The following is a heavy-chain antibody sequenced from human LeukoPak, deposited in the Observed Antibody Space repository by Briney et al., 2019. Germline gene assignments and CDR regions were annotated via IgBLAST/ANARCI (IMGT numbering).Heavy chain of an antibody. CDR1: GFSFSSYS. CDR2: ISSSSSYI. CDR3: ARDRRRIVVVPANRGAAFDI. V-gene: IGHV3-21*01. D-gene: IGHD2-2*01. Sequence: GGSLRLSCAASGFSFSSYSMNWVRPAPGKGLEWVSSISSSSSYIYYADSVKGRVTTSRDNAKNSLYLQMNSLRAEDTAVYYCARDRRRIVVVPANRGAAFDIWGQGTMVTVSS. J-gene: IGHJ3*02.